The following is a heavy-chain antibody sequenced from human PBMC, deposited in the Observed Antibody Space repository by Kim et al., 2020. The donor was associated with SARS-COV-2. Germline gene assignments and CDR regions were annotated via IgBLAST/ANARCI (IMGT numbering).Heavy chain of an antibody. CDR3: ARDRGSYLFDY. V-gene: IGHV3-21*01. Sequence: IYYPDPLKGRYTISRDNATNSQYLQMNSLTAEVTAVYYCARDRGSYLFDYWGQGTLVTVSS. J-gene: IGHJ4*02. D-gene: IGHD1-26*01. CDR2: I.